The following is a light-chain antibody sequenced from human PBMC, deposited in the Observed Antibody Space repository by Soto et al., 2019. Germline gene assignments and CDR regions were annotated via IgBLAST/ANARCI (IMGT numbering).Light chain of an antibody. J-gene: IGKJ5*01. CDR1: QSVSNNY. V-gene: IGKV3-20*01. Sequence: EIVLTQSPGTLSLSPGERATLSCRASQSVSNNYLAWYQQKPGQAPRLLIYGASNRATGIPDRFSGSGSGTDFTLTFSGLEHEDFAAYYCEYYGSAISFGQGTRLEIK. CDR3: EYYGSAIS. CDR2: GAS.